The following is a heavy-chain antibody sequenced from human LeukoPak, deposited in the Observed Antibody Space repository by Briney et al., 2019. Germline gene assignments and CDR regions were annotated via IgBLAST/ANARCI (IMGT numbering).Heavy chain of an antibody. CDR3: ARKYYGSGSYFDY. V-gene: IGHV1-2*02. D-gene: IGHD3-10*01. CDR2: INPNSGGT. CDR1: GYTFTGYY. Sequence: GASVKISCKASGYTFTGYYMHWVRQAPGQGLEWMGWINPNSGGTNYAQKFQGRVTMTRDTSISTAYMELSRLRSDDTAVYYCARKYYGSGSYFDYWGQGTLVTVSS. J-gene: IGHJ4*02.